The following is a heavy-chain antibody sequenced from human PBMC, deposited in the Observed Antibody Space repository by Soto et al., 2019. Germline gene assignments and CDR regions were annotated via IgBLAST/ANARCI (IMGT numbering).Heavy chain of an antibody. CDR2: IWYDGSNK. V-gene: IGHV3-33*01. D-gene: IGHD6-19*01. CDR1: GLPFSSYG. CDR3: ARVGIGIAVADYYYYYGMDV. J-gene: IGHJ6*02. Sequence: GGSLRLSCAASGLPFSSYGMHLVSKAPGKGLEWVAVIWYDGSNKYYADSVKGRFTISRDNSKNTLYLQMNSLRAEDTAVYYCARVGIGIAVADYYYYYGMDVWGQGTTVTVSS.